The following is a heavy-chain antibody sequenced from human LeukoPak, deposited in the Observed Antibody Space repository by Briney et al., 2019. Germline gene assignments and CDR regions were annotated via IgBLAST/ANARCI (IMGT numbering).Heavy chain of an antibody. J-gene: IGHJ4*02. V-gene: IGHV3-48*03. Sequence: GGSLRLSCAASGFTFSSYEMNWVRQAPGKGLEWVSYISSSGSTIYYADSVKGRFTISRDNAKNSLYLQMNSLRAEDTAVYYCARVGGGDQAFDYWGQGTLVTVSS. CDR1: GFTFSSYE. CDR3: ARVGGGDQAFDY. CDR2: ISSSGSTI. D-gene: IGHD4-17*01.